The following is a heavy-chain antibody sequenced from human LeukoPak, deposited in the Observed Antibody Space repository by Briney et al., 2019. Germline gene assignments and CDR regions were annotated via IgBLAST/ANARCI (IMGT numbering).Heavy chain of an antibody. Sequence: PAGGSLRLSCAASGFTFSSYAMSWVRQAPGKGLEWVSAISGSGGSTYYADSVKGRFTISRDNSKNTLYLQTNSLRAEDTAVYYCAKDLSGSYYRDYWGQGTLVTVSS. CDR2: ISGSGGST. J-gene: IGHJ4*02. V-gene: IGHV3-23*01. CDR1: GFTFSSYA. D-gene: IGHD1-26*01. CDR3: AKDLSGSYYRDY.